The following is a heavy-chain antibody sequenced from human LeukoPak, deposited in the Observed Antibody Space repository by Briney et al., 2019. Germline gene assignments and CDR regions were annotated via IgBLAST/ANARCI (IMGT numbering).Heavy chain of an antibody. CDR2: IYYSGST. CDR3: GREPGDIVATTGYYYGMDV. CDR1: GGSISSYY. D-gene: IGHD5-12*01. J-gene: IGHJ6*02. Sequence: PSETLSLTCTVSGGSISSYYWSWIRQPPGKGLEWIGYIYYSGSTNYNPSLKSRVTISVDTSKNQFSLKLSSVTAADTAVYYCGREPGDIVATTGYYYGMDVWGQGTTVTVSS. V-gene: IGHV4-59*01.